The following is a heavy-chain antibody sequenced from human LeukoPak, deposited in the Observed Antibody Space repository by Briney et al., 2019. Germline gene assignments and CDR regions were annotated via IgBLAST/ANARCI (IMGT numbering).Heavy chain of an antibody. Sequence: GGSLRLSCAASGFTSSNFAMSWVRQAPGKGLEWVSGISGSGGSTNHADSVKGRFSISRDNSKNTLYLQMNSLRAEDTAVYYCAKRDIVTTAYYFDYWGQGTLVTVSS. D-gene: IGHD5-12*01. CDR1: GFTSSNFA. CDR3: AKRDIVTTAYYFDY. CDR2: ISGSGGST. J-gene: IGHJ4*02. V-gene: IGHV3-23*01.